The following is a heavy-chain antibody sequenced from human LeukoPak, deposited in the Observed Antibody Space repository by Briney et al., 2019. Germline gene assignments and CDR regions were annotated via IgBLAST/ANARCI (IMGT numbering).Heavy chain of an antibody. CDR3: TRGKGDQGWY. CDR2: ISSSSSYI. Sequence: GGSLRLSCAASGFTFNSYSMNWVRQAPGKGLEWVSSISSSSSYIYYADSVKGRFTISRDNAKNSLYLQMNSLKTEDTAVYYCTRGKGDQGWYWGQGTLVTVSS. J-gene: IGHJ4*02. CDR1: GFTFNSYS. V-gene: IGHV3-21*03. D-gene: IGHD2-15*01.